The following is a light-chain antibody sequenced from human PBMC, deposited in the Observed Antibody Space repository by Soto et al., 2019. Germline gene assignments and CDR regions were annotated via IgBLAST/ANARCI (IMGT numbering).Light chain of an antibody. Sequence: EIVMTQSPVTLSVSPGERATLSCRASQRVRSNLAWYQQKPGQAPRLLIYGASTRATGIPARFSGGGSGTEFTLTISSLQSEDFAMYYCRQYNNWPQLPFGGGTKVEIK. CDR2: GAS. CDR1: QRVRSN. V-gene: IGKV3-15*01. J-gene: IGKJ4*01. CDR3: RQYNNWPQLP.